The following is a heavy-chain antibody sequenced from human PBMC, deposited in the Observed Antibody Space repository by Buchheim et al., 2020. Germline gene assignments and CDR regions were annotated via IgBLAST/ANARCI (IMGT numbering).Heavy chain of an antibody. CDR3: ARLQAPYYYYYGMDV. Sequence: EVQLVQSGAEVKKPGESLRISCKGSGYSFTSYWITWVRQMPGKGLEWMGRIDPSDSYTNYRPSFQGHVTMSADKSLSTAYLQWSSLKASDTAMYYCARLQAPYYYYYGMDVWGQGTT. CDR1: GYSFTSYW. CDR2: IDPSDSYT. J-gene: IGHJ6*02. V-gene: IGHV5-10-1*03. D-gene: IGHD4-11*01.